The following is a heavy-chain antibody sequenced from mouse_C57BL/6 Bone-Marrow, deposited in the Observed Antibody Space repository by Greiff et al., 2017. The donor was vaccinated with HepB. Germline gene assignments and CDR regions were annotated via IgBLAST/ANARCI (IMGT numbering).Heavy chain of an antibody. CDR3: ARSRVAWFAY. J-gene: IGHJ3*01. CDR2: IYPRSGNT. Sequence: LVESGAELARPGASVKLSCKASGYTFTSYGISWVKQRTGQGLEWIGEIYPRSGNTYYNEKFKGKATLTADKSSSTAYMELRSLTSEDSAVYFCARSRVAWFAYWGQGTLVTVSA. CDR1: GYTFTSYG. V-gene: IGHV1-81*01.